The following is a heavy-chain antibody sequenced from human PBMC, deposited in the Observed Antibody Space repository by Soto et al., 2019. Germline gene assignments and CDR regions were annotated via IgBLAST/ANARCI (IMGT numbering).Heavy chain of an antibody. J-gene: IGHJ4*02. CDR3: ARDSSSWYPDY. V-gene: IGHV1-18*01. CDR2: ISAYNGNT. D-gene: IGHD6-13*01. CDR1: GYTFTSYG. Sequence: QVQLVQSGAEVKKPGASVKVSCKASGYTFTSYGISWVRQAPGQGLEWMGWISAYNGNTNYAQKLQGRVTMTTDTYKGTAYMELRSLRVDDTAVYYCARDSSSWYPDYWGQGTLVTVSS.